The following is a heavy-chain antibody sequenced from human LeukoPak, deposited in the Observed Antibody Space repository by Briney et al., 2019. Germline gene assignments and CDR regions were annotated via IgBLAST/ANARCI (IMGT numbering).Heavy chain of an antibody. V-gene: IGHV3-74*01. CDR2: INSDGSST. J-gene: IGHJ5*02. CDR3: AREMDSSGWYVWFDP. D-gene: IGHD6-19*01. Sequence: GGSLRLSCAASGFTFSSYWMHWVRQAPAKGLVWVSRINSDGSSTSYADSVKGRFTISRDNAKNTLYLQMNSLRAEDTAVYYCAREMDSSGWYVWFDPWGQGTLVTVSS. CDR1: GFTFSSYW.